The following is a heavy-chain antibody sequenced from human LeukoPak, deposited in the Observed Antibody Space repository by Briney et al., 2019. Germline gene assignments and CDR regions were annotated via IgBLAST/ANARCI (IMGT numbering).Heavy chain of an antibody. J-gene: IGHJ4*02. CDR2: IYYSGST. V-gene: IGHV4-31*03. CDR1: GGSISSGGYY. Sequence: NPSQTLSLTCTVSGGSISSGGYYWSWIRQHPGKGLEWIGYIYYSGSTNYNPSLKSRVTISVDTSKNQFSLKLSSVTAADTAVYYCARSPLSEVAATPPFDYWGQGTLVTVSS. D-gene: IGHD2-15*01. CDR3: ARSPLSEVAATPPFDY.